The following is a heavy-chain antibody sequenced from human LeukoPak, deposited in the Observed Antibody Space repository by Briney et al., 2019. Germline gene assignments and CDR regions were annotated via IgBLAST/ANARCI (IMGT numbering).Heavy chain of an antibody. V-gene: IGHV1-46*01. CDR2: INPTGDYT. CDR3: ARDHSIDDKSWWLDP. Sequence: GASVKVSFQTSRDPFTRNWMHWIRPSPGQGLEWMGVINPTGDYTMYAQKFQGRVTVTRDMSSSTDYMELGSLRSEDTAVYYCARDHSIDDKSWWLDPWGQGTLVTVSS. J-gene: IGHJ5*02. D-gene: IGHD1-1*01. CDR1: RDPFTRNW.